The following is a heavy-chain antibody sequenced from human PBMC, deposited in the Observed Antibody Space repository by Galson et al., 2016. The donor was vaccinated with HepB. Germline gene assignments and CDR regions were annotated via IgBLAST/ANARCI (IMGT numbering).Heavy chain of an antibody. D-gene: IGHD6-13*01. V-gene: IGHV3-21*01. CDR3: ARVVTPMAAANRGFGS. J-gene: IGHJ5*02. Sequence: SLRLSCAASGFTFNMYTMTWVRQAPGKGLEWVSSITPGSTYTHFADSVKGRFTISRDDAENSLYLHMNSLRAEDTALYYCARVVTPMAAANRGFGSWGQGTQVVLSS. CDR2: ITPGSTYT. CDR1: GFTFNMYT.